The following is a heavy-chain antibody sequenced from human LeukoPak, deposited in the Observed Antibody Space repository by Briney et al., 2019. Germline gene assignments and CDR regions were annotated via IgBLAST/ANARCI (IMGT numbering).Heavy chain of an antibody. Sequence: GGSLRLSCAASGFTFDDYGMSWVRQAPGKGLEWVSGINWNGGSTGYADSVKSRFTISRDNAKNSLYLQMNSLRAEDTALYYCARVQTYYDFWSGYYRAWYFDLWGRGTLVTVSS. CDR2: INWNGGST. J-gene: IGHJ2*01. CDR3: ARVQTYYDFWSGYYRAWYFDL. CDR1: GFTFDDYG. D-gene: IGHD3-3*01. V-gene: IGHV3-20*04.